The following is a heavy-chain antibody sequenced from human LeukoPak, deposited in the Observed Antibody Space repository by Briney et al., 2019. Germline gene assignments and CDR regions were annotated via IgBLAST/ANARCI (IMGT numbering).Heavy chain of an antibody. D-gene: IGHD5-18*01. CDR2: IYYSGST. J-gene: IGHJ4*02. Sequence: SETLSLTCTVSGGSISSSSYYWGWIRQPPGKGLEWIGSIYYSGSTYYNPSLKSRVTISVDTSKNQFSLKLSSVTAADTAVYYCARRVIQPRKGPFDYWGQGTLVTVSS. CDR3: ARRVIQPRKGPFDY. V-gene: IGHV4-39*01. CDR1: GGSISSSSYY.